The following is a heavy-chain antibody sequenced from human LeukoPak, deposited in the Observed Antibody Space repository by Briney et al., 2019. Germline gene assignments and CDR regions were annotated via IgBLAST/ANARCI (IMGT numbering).Heavy chain of an antibody. J-gene: IGHJ4*02. CDR1: GVSISSSEW. D-gene: IGHD3-9*01. Sequence: ASETLSLTCAVSGVSISSSEWWMWVRQPPGQGLEWIGEIHRAGRTRYNPSLKSRVTMSMDYSKNQFSLNVSSVTAADTAIYYCGKTDIYFNPIDYWGPGSLVTVSS. CDR3: GKTDIYFNPIDY. CDR2: IHRAGRT. V-gene: IGHV4-4*02.